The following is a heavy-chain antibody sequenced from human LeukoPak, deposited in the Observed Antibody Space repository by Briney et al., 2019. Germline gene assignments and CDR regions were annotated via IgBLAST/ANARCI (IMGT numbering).Heavy chain of an antibody. Sequence: GGSLRLSCAASGFTFSSYSMNWVRQAPGKGLEWVSSISSSSSYIYYADSVKGRFTISRDNAKNSLYLQMNSLRAEDTAVYYCARDDGDGLFDYWGQGTLVTVSS. D-gene: IGHD4-17*01. CDR2: ISSSSSYI. CDR1: GFTFSSYS. J-gene: IGHJ4*02. V-gene: IGHV3-21*01. CDR3: ARDDGDGLFDY.